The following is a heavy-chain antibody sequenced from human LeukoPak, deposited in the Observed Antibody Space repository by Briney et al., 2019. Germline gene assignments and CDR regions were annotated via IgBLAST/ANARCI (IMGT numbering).Heavy chain of an antibody. CDR2: ISYDGSNK. CDR1: GFTFSSYG. V-gene: IGHV3-30*18. Sequence: QPGRSLRLSCAASGFTFSSYGVHWVRQAPGKGLDWVAVISYDGSNKYYADSVKGRFTISRDNSKNTLYLQMNSPRAEDTAVYYCAKEWPSYYYYYGMDVWGQGTTVTVSS. J-gene: IGHJ6*02. CDR3: AKEWPSYYYYYGMDV. D-gene: IGHD5-12*01.